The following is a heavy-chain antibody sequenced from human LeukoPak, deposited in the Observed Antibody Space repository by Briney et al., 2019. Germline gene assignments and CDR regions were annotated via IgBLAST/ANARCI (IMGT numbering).Heavy chain of an antibody. V-gene: IGHV3-23*01. CDR3: ARQLGSIGGSFEY. CDR2: ISGSGGGT. D-gene: IGHD1-26*01. CDR1: GFTFNSYA. Sequence: GGSLRLSCAASGFTFNSYAMSWVRQAPEKGLEWVATISGSGGGTYYADSVKGRFTISRDDSKNTLYLQMSSLRAEDTALYYCARQLGSIGGSFEYWGQGTLVTVSS. J-gene: IGHJ4*02.